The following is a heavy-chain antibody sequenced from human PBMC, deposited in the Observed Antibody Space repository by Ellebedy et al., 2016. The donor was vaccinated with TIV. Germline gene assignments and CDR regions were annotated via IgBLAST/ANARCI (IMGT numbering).Heavy chain of an antibody. CDR3: ARAIYGASNL. J-gene: IGHJ2*01. V-gene: IGHV3-30*04. D-gene: IGHD4-17*01. Sequence: GGSLRLSCAASGFILSNSAMFWVRQAPGKGLAWVAVISYDGSNKDYADSVKGRFTVSRDGSKNTLYLEMKGLGAEDTAVYYCARAIYGASNLWGRGTLVTVSS. CDR1: GFILSNSA. CDR2: ISYDGSNK.